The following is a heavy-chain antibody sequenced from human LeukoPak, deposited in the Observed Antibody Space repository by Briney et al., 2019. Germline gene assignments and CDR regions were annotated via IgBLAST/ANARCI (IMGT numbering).Heavy chain of an antibody. CDR1: GFTFSSHA. CDR2: ISGNGAGT. CDR3: AKVSWEPTNQDFDC. D-gene: IGHD1-14*01. J-gene: IGHJ4*02. V-gene: IGHV3-23*02. Sequence: QPGGSLRLSCTPSGFTFSSHAMSWVRQAPGKGLEWVSGISGNGAGTYYGDSVKGRFTISRDNSKNTLYLQMNSLRAEDTAVYYCAKVSWEPTNQDFDCWGQGTLVTVSS.